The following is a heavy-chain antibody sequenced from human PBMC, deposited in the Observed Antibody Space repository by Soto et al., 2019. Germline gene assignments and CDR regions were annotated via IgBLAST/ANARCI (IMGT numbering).Heavy chain of an antibody. Sequence: QVQLRESGPGLVKPSETLSLTCTVSGDSITGSYWSWIRQPPGKTLEWIGYIYHSGTTTYNPSLKSRVPISVDTSKNQFSLRLTSVIAADTAVYYCPRDMPYAAGSLAGCDYWGQGILVTVSS. CDR2: IYHSGTT. V-gene: IGHV4-59*01. J-gene: IGHJ4*02. CDR3: PRDMPYAAGSLAGCDY. CDR1: GDSITGSY. D-gene: IGHD1-26*01.